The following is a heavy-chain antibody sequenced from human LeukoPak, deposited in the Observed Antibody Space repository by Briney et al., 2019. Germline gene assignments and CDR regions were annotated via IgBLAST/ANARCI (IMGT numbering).Heavy chain of an antibody. J-gene: IGHJ6*02. CDR1: GSHFSRSW. CDR3: ASDGAYAMAV. V-gene: IGHV3-74*01. D-gene: IGHD1-26*01. Sequence: PGGSLRLSCAASGSHFSRSWMHWVRQAPGKGLVWVSHINNYATTTTYADSVRGRFTISRDNAKNTVSLQMNSLRAEDTAVYYCASDGAYAMAVWGQGTTVTVSS. CDR2: INNYATTT.